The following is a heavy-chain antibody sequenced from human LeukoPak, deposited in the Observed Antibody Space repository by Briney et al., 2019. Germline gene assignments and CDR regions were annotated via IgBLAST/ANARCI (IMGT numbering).Heavy chain of an antibody. D-gene: IGHD2-15*01. CDR1: GYTFTSYG. J-gene: IGHJ5*02. CDR2: ISAYNGNT. V-gene: IGHV1-18*01. CDR3: ARAGYCSGGSCQNWFDP. Sequence: EASVKVSCKASGYTFTSYGISWVRQAPGQGLEWMGWISAYNGNTNYAQKLQGRVTMTTDTSTSTAYMELRSLRSDDTAVYYCARAGYCSGGSCQNWFDPWGQGTLVTVSS.